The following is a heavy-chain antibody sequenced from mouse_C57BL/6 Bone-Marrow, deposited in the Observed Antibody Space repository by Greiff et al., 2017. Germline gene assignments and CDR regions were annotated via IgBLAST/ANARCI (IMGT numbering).Heavy chain of an antibody. CDR2: INPNNGGT. J-gene: IGHJ2*01. Sequence: VQLKQSGPELVKPGASVKISCKASGYTFTDYYMNWVKQSHGKSLEWIGDINPNNGGTSYNQKFKGKATLTVDKSSSTAYMELRSLTSEDSAVYYCARMGFYLFDYWGQGTTLTVSS. V-gene: IGHV1-26*01. CDR3: ARMGFYLFDY. CDR1: GYTFTDYY. D-gene: IGHD5-5*01.